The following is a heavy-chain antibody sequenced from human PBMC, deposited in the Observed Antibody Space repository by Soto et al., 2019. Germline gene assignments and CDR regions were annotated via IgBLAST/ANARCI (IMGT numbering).Heavy chain of an antibody. CDR3: ARAPYCSGGSCYRDYYYGMDV. D-gene: IGHD2-15*01. J-gene: IGHJ6*02. CDR1: GGSISSYY. V-gene: IGHV4-4*07. Sequence: QVQLQESGPGLVKPSETLSLTCTVSGGSISSYYWSWIRQPAGKGLEWIGRIYTSGSTNYNPSLKSRVTMSVDTSKNQFSLQLSSVTAADTAVYYCARAPYCSGGSCYRDYYYGMDVWGQGTTVTVSS. CDR2: IYTSGST.